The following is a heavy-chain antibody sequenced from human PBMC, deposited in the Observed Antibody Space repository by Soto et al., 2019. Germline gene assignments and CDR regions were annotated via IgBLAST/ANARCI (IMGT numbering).Heavy chain of an antibody. CDR3: ASPGVTNLKICSGYYNY. J-gene: IGHJ4*02. Sequence: SVKVSCKASGGTFSSYAISWVRQAPGQGLEWMGGIIPIFGTANYAQKFQGRVTITADESTSTAYMELSSLRSEDTAVYYCASPGVTNLKICSGYYNYWGQGTLVTVSS. CDR1: GGTFSSYA. D-gene: IGHD3-3*01. CDR2: IIPIFGTA. V-gene: IGHV1-69*13.